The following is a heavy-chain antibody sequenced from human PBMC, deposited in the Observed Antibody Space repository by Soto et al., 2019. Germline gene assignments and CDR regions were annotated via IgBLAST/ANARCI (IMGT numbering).Heavy chain of an antibody. J-gene: IGHJ4*02. Sequence: GASVKVSCKASGYTFTSYYMHWVRQAPGQGLEWMGIINPSGGSTSYAQKFQGRVTMTRDTSTSTVYMELSSLRSEDTAVYYCARESLYYYDSSKVREKAPFDYWGQGTLVTVSS. V-gene: IGHV1-46*01. CDR3: ARESLYYYDSSKVREKAPFDY. CDR1: GYTFTSYY. D-gene: IGHD3-22*01. CDR2: INPSGGST.